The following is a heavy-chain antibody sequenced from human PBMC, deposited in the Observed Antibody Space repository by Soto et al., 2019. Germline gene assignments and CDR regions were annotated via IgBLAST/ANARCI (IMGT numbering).Heavy chain of an antibody. J-gene: IGHJ6*02. CDR2: IYSGGST. D-gene: IGHD3-3*01. V-gene: IGHV3-53*01. CDR1: GFTVSSNY. CDR3: AREMMTIFGVEHYGKDV. Sequence: GGSLRLSCAASGFTVSSNYMSWVRQAPGKGLEWVSVIYSGGSTYYADSVKGRFTISRDNSKNTLYLQMNSLRAEDTAVYYCAREMMTIFGVEHYGKDVWGQGTTVTVSS.